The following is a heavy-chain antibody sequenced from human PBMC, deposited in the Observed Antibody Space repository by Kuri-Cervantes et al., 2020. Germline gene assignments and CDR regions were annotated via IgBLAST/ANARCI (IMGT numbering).Heavy chain of an antibody. Sequence: ASVKVSCKASGYTFTSYDINWVRQATGQGLEWMGWMNPNSGNTGYAQKFQGRVTMTRNTSISTAYMELSSLRSEDTAVCYCASLAYYYDSSGYSSGVGFDPWGQGTLVTVSS. J-gene: IGHJ5*02. CDR3: ASLAYYYDSSGYSSGVGFDP. CDR2: MNPNSGNT. CDR1: GYTFTSYD. D-gene: IGHD3-22*01. V-gene: IGHV1-8*01.